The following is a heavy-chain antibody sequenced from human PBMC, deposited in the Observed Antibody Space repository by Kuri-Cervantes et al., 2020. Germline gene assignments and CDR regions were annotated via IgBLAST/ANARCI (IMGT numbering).Heavy chain of an antibody. D-gene: IGHD3-22*01. J-gene: IGHJ4*02. V-gene: IGHV4-34*01. CDR2: IKHSGST. CDR1: GGSFSGYY. CDR3: ARGQANYYDGSGYYSPPLDY. Sequence: GSLRLSCAVYGGSFSGYYWSWIRQPQGKGLEWIGEIKHSGSTNYNPSLKSRVTISVDTSKNQFSLQLSSVTAADTAGYYCARGQANYYDGSGYYSPPLDYWGQGTLVTVSS.